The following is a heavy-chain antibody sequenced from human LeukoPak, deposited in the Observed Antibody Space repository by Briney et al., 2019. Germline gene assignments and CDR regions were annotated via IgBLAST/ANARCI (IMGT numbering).Heavy chain of an antibody. V-gene: IGHV4-61*01. Sequence: SETLSLTCTVSGGSVSSGSYYWSWIRQPPGKGLEWIGYIYYSGSTNYNPSLKSRVTISVDTSKNQFSLKLSSVTAADTAVYYCARDVDVWGSPHGFQHWGQGTLATVSS. CDR2: IYYSGST. D-gene: IGHD3-16*01. CDR3: ARDVDVWGSPHGFQH. CDR1: GGSVSSGSYY. J-gene: IGHJ1*01.